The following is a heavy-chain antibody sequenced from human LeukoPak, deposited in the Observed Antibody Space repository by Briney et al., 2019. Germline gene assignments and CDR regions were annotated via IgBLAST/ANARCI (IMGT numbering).Heavy chain of an antibody. Sequence: GGSLRLSCAASGFIVSNNYMSWVRQAPGKGLEWVSVIYSGGSTYYADSVRGRFTISRDSSKNILYLQMNSLRAEDTAVYYCAGSRISEPSGYYYYYMDVWGTGTTVTVSS. J-gene: IGHJ6*03. CDR1: GFIVSNNY. D-gene: IGHD1-14*01. CDR3: AGSRISEPSGYYYYYMDV. CDR2: IYSGGST. V-gene: IGHV3-53*01.